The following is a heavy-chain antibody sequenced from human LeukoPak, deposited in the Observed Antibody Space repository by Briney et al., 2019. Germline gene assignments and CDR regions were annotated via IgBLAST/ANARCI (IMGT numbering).Heavy chain of an antibody. Sequence: SEALSLTCTVSGGPITSYYWSWIRQPPGKGLEWIGYIYYSGSTNYNPSLKSRVAISKNTSKNQFSLRLTSVTAADTAVYYCARGGFGELLPDWFFDLWGRGTLVTVSS. V-gene: IGHV4-59*01. J-gene: IGHJ2*01. CDR3: ARGGFGELLPDWFFDL. CDR2: IYYSGST. D-gene: IGHD3-10*01. CDR1: GGPITSYY.